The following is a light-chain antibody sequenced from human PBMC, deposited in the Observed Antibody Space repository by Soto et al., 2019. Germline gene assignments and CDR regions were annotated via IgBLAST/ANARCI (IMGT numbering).Light chain of an antibody. J-gene: IGLJ2*01. CDR1: SSDVGGYNY. CDR3: SSYTISNTLV. CDR2: DVT. V-gene: IGLV2-14*01. Sequence: QSALTQPASVSGSPGQSITISCTGTSSDVGGYNYVSWYQQHPGKAPKLMIYDVTNRPSGVSNRFSGSKSGNTASLTISGLQAEDEGDYYCSSYTISNTLVFGGGTKVTVL.